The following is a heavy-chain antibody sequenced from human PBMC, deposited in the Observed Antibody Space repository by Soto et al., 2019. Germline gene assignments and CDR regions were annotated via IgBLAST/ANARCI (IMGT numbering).Heavy chain of an antibody. D-gene: IGHD6-19*01. Sequence: RASVKVSCKASGYTLIDSYTHCVRQAPGQGLEWMGRISPKSGAINYAQKFQGKVTLTWDTSLNTAYMELSSLRSDDSALNYCARPPVYISAWYYFDSWGQGTQVTVSS. CDR1: GYTLIDSY. CDR2: ISPKSGAI. J-gene: IGHJ4*02. V-gene: IGHV1-2*02. CDR3: ARPPVYISAWYYFDS.